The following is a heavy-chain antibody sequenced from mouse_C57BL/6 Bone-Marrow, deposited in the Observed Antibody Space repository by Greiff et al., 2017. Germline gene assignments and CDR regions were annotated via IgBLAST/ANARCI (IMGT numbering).Heavy chain of an antibody. D-gene: IGHD3-2*02. J-gene: IGHJ4*01. CDR3: AAAQVRDYAMDY. CDR1: GYSFTDYN. Sequence: VQLQQSGPELVKPGASVKISCKASGYSFTDYNMNWVKQSNGKSLEWIGVINPNYGTTSYNQKFKGKATLTVDQSSSTAYMQLNSLTSADSAVYYGAAAQVRDYAMDYWGQGTSVTVSS. V-gene: IGHV1-39*01. CDR2: INPNYGTT.